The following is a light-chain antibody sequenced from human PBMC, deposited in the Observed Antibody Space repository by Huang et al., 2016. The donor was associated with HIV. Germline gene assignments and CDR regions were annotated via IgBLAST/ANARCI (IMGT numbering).Light chain of an antibody. CDR3: QQSSSTPRT. CDR1: QSISSY. V-gene: IGKV1-39*01. CDR2: GAS. Sequence: DIQMTQSPSALSASVGDRVTITCRASQSISSYLNWYQEKPGKAPKLLIFGASSLQGGVPSRFSGSGSGTDFTLTISSLQPEDFATYYCQQSSSTPRTFGQGTKLEIK. J-gene: IGKJ2*01.